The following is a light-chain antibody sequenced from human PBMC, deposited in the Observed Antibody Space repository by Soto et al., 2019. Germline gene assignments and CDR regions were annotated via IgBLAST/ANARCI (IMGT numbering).Light chain of an antibody. CDR3: QQRTNWPPWT. Sequence: DIQMTQSPSSLSASVGDRVTITCRASQGISNYLAWYQQKPGKVPKVLIYAASTLQSGVPSRFSGIGSGTDFTLTISSLEPEDFAVYYCQQRTNWPPWTFGQGTKVDIK. V-gene: IGKV1-27*01. CDR1: QGISNY. CDR2: AAS. J-gene: IGKJ1*01.